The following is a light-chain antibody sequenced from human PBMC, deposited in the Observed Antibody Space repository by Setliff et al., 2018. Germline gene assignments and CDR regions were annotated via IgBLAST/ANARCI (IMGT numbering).Light chain of an antibody. J-gene: IGLJ1*01. CDR3: QSYDSSLSGYV. V-gene: IGLV1-40*01. Sequence: QSALTQPPSVSGAPGQRVTISCTGSSSNIGAGYDVHWYQQLPGTAPKLLIYCNSNRPSGVPDRFSGSKSGTSASLAITGLQAEDEADYYFQSYDSSLSGYVFGTGTKVTVL. CDR1: SSNIGAGYD. CDR2: CNS.